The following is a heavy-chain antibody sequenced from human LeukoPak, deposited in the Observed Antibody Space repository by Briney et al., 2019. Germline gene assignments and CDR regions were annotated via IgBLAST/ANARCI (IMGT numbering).Heavy chain of an antibody. D-gene: IGHD2-21*01. V-gene: IGHV1-2*02. J-gene: IGHJ5*02. CDR2: INPASGGT. CDR3: ARVLFPSGPTHCFDP. Sequence: ASVKVSCKASVYIFSGHYIQWVRQAPGQGLEWMGWINPASGGTNNAQKFHGRVTMTTDTSISTLYMELNSLRSDDTAVYYCARVLFPSGPTHCFDPWGQGTLVTVSS. CDR1: VYIFSGHY.